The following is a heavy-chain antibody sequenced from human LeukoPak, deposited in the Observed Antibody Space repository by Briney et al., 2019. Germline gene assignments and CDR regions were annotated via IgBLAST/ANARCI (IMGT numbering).Heavy chain of an antibody. CDR3: ARLWEDYYDSSGYTGDY. Sequence: PSETLSLTCAVYGGSFSGYYWSWIRQPPGKGLEWIGEINHSGSTNYNPSLKSRVTISVDTSKNQFSLKLSSVTAADTAVYYCARLWEDYYDSSGYTGDYWGQGTLVTVSS. V-gene: IGHV4-34*01. CDR2: INHSGST. CDR1: GGSFSGYY. D-gene: IGHD3-22*01. J-gene: IGHJ4*02.